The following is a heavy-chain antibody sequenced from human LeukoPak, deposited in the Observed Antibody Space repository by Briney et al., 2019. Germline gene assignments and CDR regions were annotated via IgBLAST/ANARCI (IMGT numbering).Heavy chain of an antibody. D-gene: IGHD3-22*01. V-gene: IGHV3-30-3*01. CDR1: GFTFSSYA. Sequence: PGGSLRLSCAASGFTFSSYAMHWVRQAPGKGLEWVAVISYDGSNKYYADPVRGRFTISRDNSKNTLYLQMNSLRAEDTAVYYCARDYYYDSSGYPSYFDYWGQGTLVTVSS. CDR3: ARDYYYDSSGYPSYFDY. CDR2: ISYDGSNK. J-gene: IGHJ4*02.